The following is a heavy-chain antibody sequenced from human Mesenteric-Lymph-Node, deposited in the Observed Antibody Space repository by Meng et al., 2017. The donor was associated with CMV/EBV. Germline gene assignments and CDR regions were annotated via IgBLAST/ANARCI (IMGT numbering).Heavy chain of an antibody. CDR2: IYYSGGT. D-gene: IGHD3-10*01. V-gene: IGHV4-39*07. J-gene: IGHJ4*02. Sequence: ADTLSLTFTASGCPISSSNYYWCSIRQAPGKGLEWIGSIYYSGGTYYNAALNSRATISVDMSKSQFSLKLTSVTAADTDVYYSATYHGSATFHYDGIDYWGQGTLVTVSS. CDR3: ATYHGSATFHYDGIDY. CDR1: GCPISSSNYY.